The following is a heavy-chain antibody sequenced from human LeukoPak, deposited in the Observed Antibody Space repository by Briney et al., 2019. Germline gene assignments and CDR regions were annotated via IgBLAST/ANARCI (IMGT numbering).Heavy chain of an antibody. D-gene: IGHD2-15*01. CDR1: GGSISSGDYY. CDR3: ARGRGWQLLWDGYYFDY. CDR2: IYYSGST. V-gene: IGHV4-30-4*01. Sequence: PSETLSLTCTVSGGSISSGDYYWSWIRQPPGTGLEWIGYIYYSGSTYYNPSLKSRVTISVDTSKNQFSLKLSSVTAADTAVYYCARGRGWQLLWDGYYFDYWGQGTLVTVSS. J-gene: IGHJ4*02.